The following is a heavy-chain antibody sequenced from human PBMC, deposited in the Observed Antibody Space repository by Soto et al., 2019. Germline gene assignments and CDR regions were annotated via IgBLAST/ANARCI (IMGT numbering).Heavy chain of an antibody. CDR1: GVNISSGDYY. CDR3: ASRTRLAEEGDYGDYDGKGGLALDV. CDR2: IYYSGST. V-gene: IGHV4-30-4*01. D-gene: IGHD4-17*01. J-gene: IGHJ6*04. Sequence: TSETLSLTSTVSGVNISSGDYYWSWIRQPPGKGLEWIGYIYYSGSTYYNPSLKSRVTISVDTSKNQFSLKLSSVTAADTAVYYCASRTRLAEEGDYGDYDGKGGLALDVWGKGTTVTVSS.